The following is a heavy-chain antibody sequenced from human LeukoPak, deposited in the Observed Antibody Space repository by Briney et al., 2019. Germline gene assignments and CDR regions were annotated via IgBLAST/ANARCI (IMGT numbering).Heavy chain of an antibody. D-gene: IGHD3-22*01. Sequence: GGSLRLSCAASGFTFSDYYMSWVRQAPGKGLEWVSYISNSGSPIYYADSVKGRFTISRDNAKNSLYLQMNSLRAEDTAVYYCAGDCDTSGYYYCGMDVWGQGTTVAVSS. CDR1: GFTFSDYY. CDR2: ISNSGSPI. CDR3: AGDCDTSGYYYCGMDV. V-gene: IGHV3-11*01. J-gene: IGHJ6*02.